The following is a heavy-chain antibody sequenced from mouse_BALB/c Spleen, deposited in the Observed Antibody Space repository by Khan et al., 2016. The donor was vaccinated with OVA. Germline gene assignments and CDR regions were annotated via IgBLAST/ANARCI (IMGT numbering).Heavy chain of an antibody. Sequence: QVQLQQSGAELANPGASVKMSCKSSGYTFSVYWIYWLKQRPGQGLEWIGYINPSSGYSDYNQRFKDKATLTADKSSTTAYMQLSSLTSEDSGVYFCARRSFYGDLWYFDGWGAGTTVTVS. V-gene: IGHV1-7*01. D-gene: IGHD2-13*01. J-gene: IGHJ1*01. CDR1: GYTFSVYW. CDR2: INPSSGYS. CDR3: ARRSFYGDLWYFDG.